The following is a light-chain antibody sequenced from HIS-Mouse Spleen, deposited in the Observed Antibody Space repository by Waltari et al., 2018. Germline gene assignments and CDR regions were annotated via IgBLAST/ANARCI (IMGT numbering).Light chain of an antibody. Sequence: SYELTQPPSVSVSPGQTASITCSGAKLGDKYACWYQQKPGQSPVLVIYQDSKRPSGIHERFSGSNSGNTATLTISGTQAMDEADYYCQAWDSSTDVVFGGGTKLTVL. CDR3: QAWDSSTDVV. CDR1: KLGDKY. V-gene: IGLV3-1*01. J-gene: IGLJ2*01. CDR2: QDS.